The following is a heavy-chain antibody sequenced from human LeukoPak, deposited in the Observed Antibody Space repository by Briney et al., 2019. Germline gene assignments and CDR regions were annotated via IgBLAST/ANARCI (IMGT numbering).Heavy chain of an antibody. CDR2: ISYDGSNE. V-gene: IGHV3-30*04. Sequence: PGRSLRLSCAASGFTFSSYVMHWVRQAPGKGLEWVAIISYDGSNEYYADSVKGRFTISRDNSKNTLYLQMNSLRAADTAVYYCARNMGDTVVVVAAIDFWGQGTLVTVSS. CDR3: ARNMGDTVVVVAAIDF. D-gene: IGHD2-15*01. CDR1: GFTFSSYV. J-gene: IGHJ4*02.